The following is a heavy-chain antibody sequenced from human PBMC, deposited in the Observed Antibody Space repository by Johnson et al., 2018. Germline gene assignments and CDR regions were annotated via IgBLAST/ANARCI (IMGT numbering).Heavy chain of an antibody. CDR2: IYPGDSDP. D-gene: IGHD3-22*01. V-gene: IGHV5-51*03. J-gene: IGHJ3*02. CDR1: GYSFTSYW. CDR3: ARPDSSGYYDAFDI. Sequence: VQLVESGAEVKKPGESLKISCKGSGYSFTSYWIGWVRQMPGKGLEGMGIIYPGDSDPRSSPSSQGQVTISADKSISTAYLQWSSLKASDTAMYYCARPDSSGYYDAFDIWGQGTMVTVSS.